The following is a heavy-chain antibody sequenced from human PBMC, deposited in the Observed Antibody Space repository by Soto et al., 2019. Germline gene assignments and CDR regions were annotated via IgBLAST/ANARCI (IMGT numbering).Heavy chain of an antibody. CDR2: ISYDGDLT. V-gene: IGHV3-43*01. Sequence: PGGSLRFSCVASGFAFEDYTMHWVRQAPGKGLECVSRISYDGDLTYYADSVRGRFTMSRDNSKNSLYLLMNGLTSDDTAVYYCAKDEAYYFDHWGQGTLVTVSS. J-gene: IGHJ4*02. CDR1: GFAFEDYT. CDR3: AKDEAYYFDH.